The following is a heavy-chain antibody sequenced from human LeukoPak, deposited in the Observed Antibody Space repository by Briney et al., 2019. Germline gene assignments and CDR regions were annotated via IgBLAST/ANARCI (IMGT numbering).Heavy chain of an antibody. D-gene: IGHD6-19*01. CDR3: ARQYSSGWPWFDP. CDR2: IYYSGSA. CDR1: GGSISSGGYY. Sequence: SETLSLTCTVSGGSISSGGYYWGWIRQPPGKGLEWIGSIYYSGSAYYNPSPKSRVTISADTSKNQFSLKLSSVTAADAAVYNCARQYSSGWPWFDPWGQGTLVTVSS. J-gene: IGHJ5*02. V-gene: IGHV4-39*01.